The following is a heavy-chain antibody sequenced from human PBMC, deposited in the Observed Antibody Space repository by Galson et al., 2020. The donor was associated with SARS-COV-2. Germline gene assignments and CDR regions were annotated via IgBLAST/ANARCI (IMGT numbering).Heavy chain of an antibody. D-gene: IGHD5-18*01. V-gene: IGHV3-7*03. CDR3: ARDEDGYNDF. J-gene: IGHJ4*02. CDR1: GFTFSTNW. CDR2: IKQDGSDR. Sequence: GESLKISCAASGFTFSTNWMSWVRQAPGKGLQWVDNIKQDGSDRYYADSVKGRFTISSDYPKNSMYLQMNSLRVDNTAMYFCARDEDGYNDFWGRGTLVTVS.